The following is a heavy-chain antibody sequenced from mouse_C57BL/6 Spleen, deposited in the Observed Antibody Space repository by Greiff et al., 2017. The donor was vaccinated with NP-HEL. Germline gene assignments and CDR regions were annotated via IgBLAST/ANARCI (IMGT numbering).Heavy chain of an antibody. CDR3: TKIYYYGSSRTYFDV. J-gene: IGHJ1*03. CDR1: GYTFTDYE. V-gene: IGHV1-15*01. Sequence: QVHVKQSGAELVRPGASVTLSCKASGYTFTDYEMHWVKQTPVHGLEWIGAIDPETGGTAYNQKFKGKAILTADNSSTTAYMELRSLTSEDSAVYYCTKIYYYGSSRTYFDVWGTGTTVTVSS. CDR2: IDPETGGT. D-gene: IGHD1-1*01.